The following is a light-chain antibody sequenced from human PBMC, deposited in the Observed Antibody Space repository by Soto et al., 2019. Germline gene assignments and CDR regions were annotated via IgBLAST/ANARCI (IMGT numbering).Light chain of an antibody. CDR1: SSDVGGYNY. CDR3: SSYTSRSSLG. CDR2: DVS. Sequence: QSALTQPASVSGSPGQSITISCTGTSSDVGGYNYVSWYQQHPGKAPKLMIYDVSNRPSGVSYRFSGSKSGNTASLTISGLQAEDEADYYCSSYTSRSSLGFGGGTKLTVL. V-gene: IGLV2-14*01. J-gene: IGLJ2*01.